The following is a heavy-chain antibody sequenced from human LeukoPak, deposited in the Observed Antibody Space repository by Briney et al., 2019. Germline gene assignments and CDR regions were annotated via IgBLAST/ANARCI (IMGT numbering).Heavy chain of an antibody. CDR1: GGSVSSGSYY. D-gene: IGHD6-19*01. CDR2: IYYSGST. V-gene: IGHV4-61*01. Sequence: SETLSLTCTVSGGSVSSGSYYWSWIRQPPGKGLEWIGYIYYSGSTNYNPSLKSRVTISVDTSKNQFSLKLSSVTAADTAVYYCAGVPSSGWYGAFDIWGQGTMVNVSS. J-gene: IGHJ3*02. CDR3: AGVPSSGWYGAFDI.